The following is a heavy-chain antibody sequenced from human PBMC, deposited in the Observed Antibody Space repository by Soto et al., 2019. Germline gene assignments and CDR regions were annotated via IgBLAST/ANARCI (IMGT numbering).Heavy chain of an antibody. Sequence: GGSLRLSCAASGFTFSSYSMNWVRQAPGKGLEWVSSISSSSSYIYYADSVKGRFTISRDNAKNSLYLQMNSLRAEDTAVYYCARDLEFYGMDVWGQGTTVTGSS. CDR3: ARDLEFYGMDV. CDR1: GFTFSSYS. V-gene: IGHV3-21*01. J-gene: IGHJ6*02. CDR2: ISSSSSYI.